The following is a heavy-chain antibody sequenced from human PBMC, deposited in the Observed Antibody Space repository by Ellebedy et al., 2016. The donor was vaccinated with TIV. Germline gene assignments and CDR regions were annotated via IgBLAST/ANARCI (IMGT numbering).Heavy chain of an antibody. CDR1: GFTFSDYA. J-gene: IGHJ6*02. V-gene: IGHV3-23*01. CDR2: LTYDGKAT. CDR3: ARDGLGYAPYYYYGMDV. Sequence: GESLKISCAASGFTFSDYAMGWVRQAPGKGLDWVSALTYDGKATWYADSVKGRFTISRDNSKNTLYLQMSSLRAEDTAVYYCARDGLGYAPYYYYGMDVWGQGTTVTVSS. D-gene: IGHD2-8*01.